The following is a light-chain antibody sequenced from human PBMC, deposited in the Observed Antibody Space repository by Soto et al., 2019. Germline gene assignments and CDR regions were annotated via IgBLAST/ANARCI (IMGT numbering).Light chain of an antibody. J-gene: IGKJ1*01. V-gene: IGKV3-20*01. Sequence: EIVLTQSLGTLSLSPGERATLSCRASQSVSNNYLAWYQPKPGQAPRLLIYGASSRATGIPDRFSGSGSGTDFTLTISRLEPEDFAVFYCHQYSSSRTFGQGTKVEIK. CDR1: QSVSNNY. CDR3: HQYSSSRT. CDR2: GAS.